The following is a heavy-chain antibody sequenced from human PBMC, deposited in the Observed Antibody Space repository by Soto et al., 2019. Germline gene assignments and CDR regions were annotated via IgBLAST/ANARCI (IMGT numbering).Heavy chain of an antibody. Sequence: SETLSLTCTVSGGPISSYYWGWIRQPPGKGLEWIGSIYYSGSTYYNPSLKSRVTISVDTSKNQFSLKLSSVTAADTAVYYCASPGIAVAGTGSVYYYYGMDVWGQGTTVTGLL. J-gene: IGHJ6*02. CDR3: ASPGIAVAGTGSVYYYYGMDV. CDR2: IYYSGST. D-gene: IGHD6-19*01. V-gene: IGHV4-39*01. CDR1: GGPISSYY.